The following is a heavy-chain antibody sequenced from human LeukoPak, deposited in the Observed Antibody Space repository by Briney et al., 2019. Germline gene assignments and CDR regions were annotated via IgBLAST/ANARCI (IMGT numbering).Heavy chain of an antibody. Sequence: PGGSLRLSCAASGFTFRNYNMNWVRQAPGKGLEWISYISSTSSSIHYADSVKGRFTISRDNAKNSLHLQMNGLRAEDTAVYYCARDGPPRGYSYDMDVWGQGTTVTVSS. J-gene: IGHJ6*02. D-gene: IGHD2-15*01. V-gene: IGHV3-48*01. CDR2: ISSTSSSI. CDR3: ARDGPPRGYSYDMDV. CDR1: GFTFRNYN.